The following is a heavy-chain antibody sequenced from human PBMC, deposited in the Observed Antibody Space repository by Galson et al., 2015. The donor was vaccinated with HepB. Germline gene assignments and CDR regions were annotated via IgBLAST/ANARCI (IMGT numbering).Heavy chain of an antibody. D-gene: IGHD6-13*01. V-gene: IGHV3-21*01. CDR2: ITTSSSYI. J-gene: IGHJ4*02. CDR1: GFTFSSYS. Sequence: SLRLSCAASGFTFSSYSMNWVRQAPGKGLEWVSSITTSSSYIYYADSVKGRFTISRDNAKNSLYLQMNSLRAEDTAVYYCARVEYSSSWYQDYWGQGTLVTVS. CDR3: ARVEYSSSWYQDY.